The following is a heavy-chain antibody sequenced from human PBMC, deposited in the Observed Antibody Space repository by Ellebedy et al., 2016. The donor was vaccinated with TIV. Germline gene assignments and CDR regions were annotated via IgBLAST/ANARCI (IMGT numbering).Heavy chain of an antibody. J-gene: IGHJ4*02. V-gene: IGHV3-11*05. CDR2: ISPGSNYR. Sequence: GGSLRLXXAASGFNFNDYYMSWIRQAPGKGLELISYISPGSNYRKYADSVKGRFTISRDNAMNLMSLQMSSLSVDDTAVYYCTRDRQIGSGSPDYWGQGALVTVSA. D-gene: IGHD3-10*01. CDR3: TRDRQIGSGSPDY. CDR1: GFNFNDYY.